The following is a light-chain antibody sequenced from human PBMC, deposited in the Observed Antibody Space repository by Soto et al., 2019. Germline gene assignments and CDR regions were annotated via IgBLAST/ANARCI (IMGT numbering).Light chain of an antibody. CDR3: QSYDSSLSGSV. Sequence: QSVLTQPPSVSGAPGQRVTISCTGSSSNIGAGYDVHWYQQLPGTAPKLLIYDNTIRPSGVPDRFSGSKSGASASLAITGLQADDEADYYCQSYDSSLSGSVFGGGTKLTVL. CDR1: SSNIGAGYD. CDR2: DNT. J-gene: IGLJ3*02. V-gene: IGLV1-40*01.